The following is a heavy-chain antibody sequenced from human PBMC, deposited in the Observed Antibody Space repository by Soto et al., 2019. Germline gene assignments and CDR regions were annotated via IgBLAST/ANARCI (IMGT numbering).Heavy chain of an antibody. CDR2: ISWNSGNI. Sequence: EVQLVESGGGLVQPGRSLKLSCVASGITFDDYAMHWVRQAPGKGLXWVSGISWNSGNIGYGDSVKGRFTISRDNAKNSLYLQMNSLRPEDTALYYCAKGHDLWSAIDYWGQGTLVTVSS. V-gene: IGHV3-9*01. CDR1: GITFDDYA. J-gene: IGHJ4*02. CDR3: AKGHDLWSAIDY. D-gene: IGHD3-3*01.